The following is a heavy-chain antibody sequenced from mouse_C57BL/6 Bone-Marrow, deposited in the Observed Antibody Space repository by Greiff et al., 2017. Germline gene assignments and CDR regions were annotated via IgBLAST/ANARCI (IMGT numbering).Heavy chain of an antibody. V-gene: IGHV5-6*01. CDR3: PKLIWLRRRKAY. J-gene: IGHJ3*01. D-gene: IGHD2-2*01. Sequence: VQLQQSGGDLVKPGGSLKLSCAASGFTFSSYGMSWVRQTPDKRLEWVATISSGGSYTYYPDSVKGRFTISRDNAKNTLYLQMSSLKSEDTAMYYYPKLIWLRRRKAYWGQGTLVTVSA. CDR1: GFTFSSYG. CDR2: ISSGGSYT.